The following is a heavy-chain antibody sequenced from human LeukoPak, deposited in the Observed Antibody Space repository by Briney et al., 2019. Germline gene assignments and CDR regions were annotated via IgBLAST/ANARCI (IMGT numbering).Heavy chain of an antibody. D-gene: IGHD3-22*01. Sequence: SQTLSLTCIVSGGSISSGGYFWNWIRQHPGKGLEWIGYIYYSGTTYYNPSLKSRVSILLDTSKNQVSLKLISVTAADTAVYFCARGGSSGVLPEKMDHWGQGALVTVSS. J-gene: IGHJ4*02. CDR1: GGSISSGGYF. CDR3: ARGGSSGVLPEKMDH. V-gene: IGHV4-31*03. CDR2: IYYSGTT.